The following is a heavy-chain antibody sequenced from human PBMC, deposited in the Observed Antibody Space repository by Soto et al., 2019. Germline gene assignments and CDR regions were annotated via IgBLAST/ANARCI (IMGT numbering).Heavy chain of an antibody. CDR3: AKDHLETTVTTPSY. CDR2: ISYDGNNK. CDR1: GFTFSSYG. D-gene: IGHD4-17*01. J-gene: IGHJ4*02. V-gene: IGHV3-30*18. Sequence: QVQLVESGGGVVQPGRSLRLSCAASGFTFSSYGMHWVRQAPGKGLEWVAVISYDGNNKYYADSVKGRFTISRDNFKNTLYLQMDSLRAEDTAMYYCAKDHLETTVTTPSYWDQGTLVTVSS.